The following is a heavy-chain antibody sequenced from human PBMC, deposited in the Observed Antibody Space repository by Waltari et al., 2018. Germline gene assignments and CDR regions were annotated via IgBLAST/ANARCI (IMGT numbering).Heavy chain of an antibody. CDR1: QYDLTKFY. J-gene: IGHJ4*02. Sequence: QVHLVQSGAEVKKPGASVQVSCWASQYDLTKFYVQWVRQSPGQGFEWLGQLPGQGCEGLGVIDPTRGRRNSARKFQDRLTLSADTSTGILYLELSRLTSEDTAVYYCVRDQDKIWGQGTLVSVSS. V-gene: IGHV1-46*01. CDR2: IDPTRGRR. CDR3: VRDQDKI.